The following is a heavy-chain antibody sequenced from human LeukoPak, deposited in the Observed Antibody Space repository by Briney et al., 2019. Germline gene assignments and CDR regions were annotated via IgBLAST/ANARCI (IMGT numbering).Heavy chain of an antibody. CDR2: INPNSGGT. J-gene: IGHJ4*02. CDR3: ARSLSNWYSN. V-gene: IGHV1-2*02. D-gene: IGHD6-13*01. CDR1: GHTFTGYY. Sequence: ASLKVPCKASGHTFTGYYMHWVRQAPGQGLEWMGWINPNSGGTNYAQKFQGRVTMTRDTSINTVYMELSRLRSDDTAVYYCARSLSNWYSNWGQGTLVTVSS.